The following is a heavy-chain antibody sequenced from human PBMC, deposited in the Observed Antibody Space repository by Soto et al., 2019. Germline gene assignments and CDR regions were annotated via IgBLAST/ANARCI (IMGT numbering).Heavy chain of an antibody. CDR1: GVSFTSYP. CDR3: ARGIAVITNEGYFFYY. CDR2: ISSDGSSK. J-gene: IGHJ4*02. V-gene: IGHV3-30*04. D-gene: IGHD6-19*01. Sequence: QVQLVESGGGVVQPGRSLRLSCAASGVSFTSYPMHWVRQAPGKGLEWVAFISSDGSSKDYADSVKGRINISRDNSKDTLYLHMNSLTVDDTAVYYCARGIAVITNEGYFFYYWGQGTLVTVSS.